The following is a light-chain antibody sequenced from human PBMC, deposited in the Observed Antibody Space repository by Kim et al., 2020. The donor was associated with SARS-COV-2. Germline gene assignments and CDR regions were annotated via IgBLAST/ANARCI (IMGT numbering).Light chain of an antibody. CDR2: EAS. CDR3: HQYDSYPHT. Sequence: STSVGDTVRNPCRASLVISSYLAWFRQKPGKAPESLIYEASTLQSGVPSRFQGSGSGTEFTLTINSLQPDDFATYYCHQYDSYPHTFGQGTKLEI. J-gene: IGKJ2*01. CDR1: LVISSY. V-gene: IGKV1-16*01.